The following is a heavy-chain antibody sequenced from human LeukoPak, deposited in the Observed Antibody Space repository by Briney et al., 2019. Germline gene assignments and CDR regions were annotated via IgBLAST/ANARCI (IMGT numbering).Heavy chain of an antibody. D-gene: IGHD2-2*01. Sequence: PGGSLRLSCAASGFTFTSYSMNWVRQAPGKGLEWISYISSNSRTTYYADSVKGRFTISRDNAKNSLYLQMNSLRAEDTAVYYCARQIVVVPAAHFDYWGQGTLVTVSS. CDR2: ISSNSRTT. J-gene: IGHJ4*02. CDR3: ARQIVVVPAAHFDY. CDR1: GFTFTSYS. V-gene: IGHV3-48*04.